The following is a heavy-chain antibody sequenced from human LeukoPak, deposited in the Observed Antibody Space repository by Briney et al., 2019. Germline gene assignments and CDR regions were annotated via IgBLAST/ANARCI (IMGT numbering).Heavy chain of an antibody. D-gene: IGHD3-16*02. CDR3: ARDRSITFGGVIVGQYYFDY. CDR1: GGTFSSYA. V-gene: IGHV1-69*01. Sequence: SVKVSCKASGGTFSSYAISWVRQAPGQGLEWMGGIIPIFGTANYAQKFQGRVTITADESTSTAYMELSRLRSEDTAVYYCARDRSITFGGVIVGQYYFDYWGQGTLVTVSS. CDR2: IIPIFGTA. J-gene: IGHJ4*02.